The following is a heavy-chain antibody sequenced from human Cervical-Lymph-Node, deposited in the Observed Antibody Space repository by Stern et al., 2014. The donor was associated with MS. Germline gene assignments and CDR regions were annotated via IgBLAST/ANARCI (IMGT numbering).Heavy chain of an antibody. CDR1: GGSISGFY. J-gene: IGHJ4*02. V-gene: IGHV4-4*07. Sequence: MQLVESGPGLVKPSETLSLACTVSGGSISGFYWSWIRQPAGKGLEWIGRIYASGSTDQTPSLKSRVTMSVDPSRNQFSLKLRSVTAADTAVYYCARDLRSDYSSSGFDYWGQGTLVTVSS. D-gene: IGHD6-6*01. CDR3: ARDLRSDYSSSGFDY. CDR2: IYASGST.